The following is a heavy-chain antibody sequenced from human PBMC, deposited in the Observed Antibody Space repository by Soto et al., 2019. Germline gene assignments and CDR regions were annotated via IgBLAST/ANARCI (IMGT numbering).Heavy chain of an antibody. J-gene: IGHJ4*02. CDR2: ISSTTNYI. V-gene: IGHV3-21*06. CDR1: GFTFTRYS. CDR3: ARESGDLTSNFDY. D-gene: IGHD3-10*01. Sequence: SLRLSCAASGFTFTRYSMNWVRQAPGKGLEWVSSISSTTNYIYYGDSMKGRFTISRDNAKNSLYLEMNSLRAEDTAVYYCARESGDLTSNFDYWGQGTLVTVS.